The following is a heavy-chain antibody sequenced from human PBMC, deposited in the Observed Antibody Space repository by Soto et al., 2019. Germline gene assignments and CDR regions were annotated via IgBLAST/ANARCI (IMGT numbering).Heavy chain of an antibody. CDR3: ARTYYYGSGSEYPLGY. D-gene: IGHD3-10*01. Sequence: GASVKVSCKASGYTFTSYYMHWVRQAPGQGLEWMGIINPSGGSTSYAQKFQGRVTMTRDTSTSTVYMELSSLRSEDTAVYYCARTYYYGSGSEYPLGYWGQGTLVTVSS. CDR2: INPSGGST. CDR1: GYTFTSYY. V-gene: IGHV1-46*01. J-gene: IGHJ4*02.